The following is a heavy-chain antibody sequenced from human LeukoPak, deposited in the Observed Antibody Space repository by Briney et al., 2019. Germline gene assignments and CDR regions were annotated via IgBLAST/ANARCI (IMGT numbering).Heavy chain of an antibody. V-gene: IGHV3-23*01. CDR2: ISGSGGST. J-gene: IGHJ4*02. Sequence: GGSLRLSCAASGFTFRSYAMSWVRQAPGKGLEWVSAISGSGGSTYYADSVKGRFTISRDNSKNTLYLQMNSLRAEDTAVYYCAKDGSVITMIVVVMAYYFDYWGQGTLVTVSS. CDR1: GFTFRSYA. CDR3: AKDGSVITMIVVVMAYYFDY. D-gene: IGHD3-22*01.